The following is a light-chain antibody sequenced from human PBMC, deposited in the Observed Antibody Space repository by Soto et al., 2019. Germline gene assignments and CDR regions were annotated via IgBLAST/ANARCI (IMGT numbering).Light chain of an antibody. Sequence: EIVMTQSPATVSVSPLDIATLSFRASESVTSSLAWYQQKPGQPPRLLIYAASTRATDVPARFSGGGSETEFTLTISSLQSEDFAVYFCQQYNIWPLWTFGQGTKVDIK. CDR3: QQYNIWPLWT. J-gene: IGKJ1*01. CDR2: AAS. V-gene: IGKV3-15*01. CDR1: ESVTSS.